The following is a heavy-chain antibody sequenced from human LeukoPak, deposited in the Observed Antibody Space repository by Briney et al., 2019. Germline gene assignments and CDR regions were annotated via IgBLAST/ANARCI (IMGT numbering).Heavy chain of an antibody. J-gene: IGHJ4*02. V-gene: IGHV3-33*06. CDR3: AKDRGDGYKGFDY. D-gene: IGHD5-24*01. Sequence: GGCLRLSCGASGFSFSNFGLHWVRHAPRKGLEWVAVIWYDGTHKYYADSVKGRFTISRDNSKNTVYLQMNSLTAEDTAVYYCAKDRGDGYKGFDYWDQGTLVTVSS. CDR2: IWYDGTHK. CDR1: GFSFSNFG.